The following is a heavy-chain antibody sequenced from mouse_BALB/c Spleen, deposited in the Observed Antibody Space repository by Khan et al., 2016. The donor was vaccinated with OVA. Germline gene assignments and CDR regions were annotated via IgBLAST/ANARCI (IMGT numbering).Heavy chain of an antibody. J-gene: IGHJ1*01. V-gene: IGHV9-1*02. Sequence: QIQLVQSGPELKKPGETVKISCKASGYTFTNYGMNWVKQAPGKGLKWMGWINTYTGEPTYTDDFKGRFAFSLETSASTAYLQINNLKNEDMATYFCGRGASCWYVDVWGAETTVTVSS. CDR1: GYTFTNYG. D-gene: IGHD3-3*01. CDR3: GRGASCWYVDV. CDR2: INTYTGEP.